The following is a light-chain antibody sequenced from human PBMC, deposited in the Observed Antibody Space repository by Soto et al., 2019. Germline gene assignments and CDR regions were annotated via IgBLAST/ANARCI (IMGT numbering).Light chain of an antibody. CDR2: AAS. Sequence: IHMTQTPSSLSASIGDRVTITSRASQTISSYLNWYQQKPGKAPKLLIYAASTLQSGVPSRFSGSGSGTEFTLTISSLQPEDFATYYCQQLNSYLITFGQGTRLE. V-gene: IGKV1-9*01. J-gene: IGKJ5*01. CDR3: QQLNSYLIT. CDR1: QTISSY.